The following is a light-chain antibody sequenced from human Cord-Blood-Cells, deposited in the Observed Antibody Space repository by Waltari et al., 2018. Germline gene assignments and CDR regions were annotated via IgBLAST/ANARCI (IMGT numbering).Light chain of an antibody. V-gene: IGKV1-5*01. Sequence: DIQMTQSPSTLSASVGDRVTITCRASQSISSWLAWYQQKPGKAPKLLIYDASSLGSGVPSRFSVSGSGTEFTLTISSLQPDDFATYYCQQYNSYSTFGQGTKVEIK. CDR3: QQYNSYST. CDR2: DAS. J-gene: IGKJ1*01. CDR1: QSISSW.